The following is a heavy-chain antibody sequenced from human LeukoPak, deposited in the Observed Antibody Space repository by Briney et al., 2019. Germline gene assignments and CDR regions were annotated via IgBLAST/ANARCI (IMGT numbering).Heavy chain of an antibody. CDR1: GDSLSGNY. CDR2: IYYSGST. CDR3: ARLGDGDNLRYFDY. Sequence: SETLSLTCTVSGDSLSGNYWTLIRQPPGKGLEWIGYIYYSGSTNYNASLQSRVTISVDTSKNQFSLKLSSVTAADTAVYYCARLGDGDNLRYFDYWGQGTLVTVSS. J-gene: IGHJ4*02. D-gene: IGHD5-24*01. V-gene: IGHV4-59*08.